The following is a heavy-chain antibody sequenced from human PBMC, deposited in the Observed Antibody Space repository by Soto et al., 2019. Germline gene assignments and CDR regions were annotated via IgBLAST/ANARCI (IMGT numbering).Heavy chain of an antibody. J-gene: IGHJ4*02. D-gene: IGHD2-2*01. CDR3: ARQYAAFDY. V-gene: IGHV5-51*01. CDR2: IYPADSDT. Sequence: EVQLVQSGAEVKKPGESLKISCKGSGYNFNTYWIGWVRQMPGKGLEWMGIIYPADSDTRYNPSFQGQVTISADKSVSTAYLQWSSLEASDTAIYYCARQYAAFDYWGQGTLVTVS. CDR1: GYNFNTYW.